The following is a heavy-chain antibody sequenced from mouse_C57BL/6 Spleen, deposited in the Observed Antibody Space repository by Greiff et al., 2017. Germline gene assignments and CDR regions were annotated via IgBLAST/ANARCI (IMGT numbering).Heavy chain of an antibody. CDR2: IYPGDGDT. V-gene: IGHV1-82*01. CDR1: GYAFSSSW. D-gene: IGHD1-1*01. J-gene: IGHJ2*01. Sequence: VQLLESGAELVKPGASVKISCKASGYAFSSSWMNWVKQRPGKGLEWIGRIYPGDGDTNYNGKFKGKATLTADKSSSTAYMQLSSLTSEDSAVYFCARCVNYGGNYFDCWGQGTTLTVST. CDR3: ARCVNYGGNYFDC.